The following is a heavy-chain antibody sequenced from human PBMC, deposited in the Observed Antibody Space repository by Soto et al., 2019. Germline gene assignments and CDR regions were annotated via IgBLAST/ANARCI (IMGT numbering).Heavy chain of an antibody. Sequence: PSQTLSLTFAISGDSVSSNSAAWNWIRQSPSRGLEWLGRTYYRSKWYKDYEVSVKSRITINLDTSKNQFSLQLNSVTPEDTAVYYCARGAAADYSRVFDYWGQGTLVTVTS. J-gene: IGHJ4*02. D-gene: IGHD4-4*01. CDR3: ARGAAADYSRVFDY. CDR1: GDSVSSNSAA. CDR2: TYYRSKWYK. V-gene: IGHV6-1*01.